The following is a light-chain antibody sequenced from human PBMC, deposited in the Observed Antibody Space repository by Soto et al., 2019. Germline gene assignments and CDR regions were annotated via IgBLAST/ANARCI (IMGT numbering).Light chain of an antibody. V-gene: IGKV3-15*01. Sequence: EIVMTQSPATLSVSPGERATLSCRASPSVSSNLAWYQQKPGQAPRLLIYDASTRATAIPARFSGSGSGTEFTLTISSLQSEDFAVYYCQQYDKWPITFGQGTRLE. CDR2: DAS. J-gene: IGKJ5*01. CDR1: PSVSSN. CDR3: QQYDKWPIT.